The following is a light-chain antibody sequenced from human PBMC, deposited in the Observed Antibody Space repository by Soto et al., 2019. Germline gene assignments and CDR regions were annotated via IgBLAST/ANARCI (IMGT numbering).Light chain of an antibody. CDR1: QSISSW. CDR3: QQYNSYSYT. Sequence: DIQMTQSPSTLSASVGDRVTITCRASQSISSWLAWYQQKPGKAPKLLIYDASSLESGVPSRFSGSGSCTEFTLTISSLQPDDFATYYCQQYNSYSYTFGQGTKLEIK. J-gene: IGKJ2*01. V-gene: IGKV1-5*01. CDR2: DAS.